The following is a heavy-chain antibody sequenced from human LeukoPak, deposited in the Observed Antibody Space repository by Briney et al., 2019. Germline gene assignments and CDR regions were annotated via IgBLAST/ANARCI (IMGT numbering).Heavy chain of an antibody. Sequence: GGSLRLSCAASGFTFSSSVMTWVRQAPGKGLEWVSGISGSGGSTYCADSVKGRFTFSRDNSKNTLYLQMNTLRAEDTAIYYCAKGTYGSGSYFFDYWGQGTLVTVSS. V-gene: IGHV3-23*01. CDR3: AKGTYGSGSYFFDY. CDR1: GFTFSSSV. D-gene: IGHD3-10*01. J-gene: IGHJ4*02. CDR2: ISGSGGST.